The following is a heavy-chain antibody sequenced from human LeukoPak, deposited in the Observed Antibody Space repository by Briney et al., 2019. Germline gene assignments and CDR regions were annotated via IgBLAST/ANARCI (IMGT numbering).Heavy chain of an antibody. CDR2: ISGSGGST. J-gene: IGHJ4*02. CDR1: GFTFSSYA. D-gene: IGHD3-3*01. Sequence: GGSLRLSCAASGFTFSSYAMSWVRQAPGKGLEWVSAISGSGGSTYYADSVKGRFTISRDNSKNTLYLQMNSLRAEDTAVYYCAKVGGDQLRFLEWLGVPRPFDYWGQGTLVTVSS. V-gene: IGHV3-23*01. CDR3: AKVGGDQLRFLEWLGVPRPFDY.